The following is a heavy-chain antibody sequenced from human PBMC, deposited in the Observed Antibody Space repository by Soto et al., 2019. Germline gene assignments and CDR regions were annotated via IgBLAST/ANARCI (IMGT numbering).Heavy chain of an antibody. CDR3: ARTEGSTWAFDY. V-gene: IGHV3-48*03. J-gene: IGHJ4*02. CDR2: ISSTGNTI. Sequence: GGSLRLSCAASRFSFTSDEMNWVRQAPGKGLEWVSYISSTGNTIYYADSVKGRFTMSRDNAKSLVYLQMNSLGAEDTAVYYCARTEGSTWAFDYWGQGTLVTVSS. CDR1: RFSFTSDE. D-gene: IGHD6-13*01.